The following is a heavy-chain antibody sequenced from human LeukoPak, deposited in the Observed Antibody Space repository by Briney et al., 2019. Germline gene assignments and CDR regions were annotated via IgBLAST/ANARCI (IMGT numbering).Heavy chain of an antibody. V-gene: IGHV3-30*02. Sequence: PGGSLRLSCAASGFTFSSYGMHWVRQAPGKGLEWVAFIRYDGSNKYYADSVKGRFTTSRDNSKNTLYLQMNSLRAEDTAVYYCAKDHDSRGYSHPFWHYWGQGTLVTVPS. J-gene: IGHJ4*02. D-gene: IGHD3-22*01. CDR3: AKDHDSRGYSHPFWHY. CDR1: GFTFSSYG. CDR2: IRYDGSNK.